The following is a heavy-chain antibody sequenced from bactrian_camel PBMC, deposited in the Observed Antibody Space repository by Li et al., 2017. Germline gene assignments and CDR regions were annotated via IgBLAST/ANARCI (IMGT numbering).Heavy chain of an antibody. V-gene: IGHV3S53*01. CDR1: GDTNNAYC. Sequence: HVQLVESGGGAVQAGGSLRLSCTLCGDTNNAYCVAWFRQAPGKEREELAAIDSEGSSTTVDSVKGRFTISQDNDKKSVYFDMTNLQPDDTAMCYCAADESWDCVMGRTIVEYTYWGQGTQVTVS. CDR2: IDSEGSS. J-gene: IGHJ4*01. D-gene: IGHD2*01. CDR3: AADESWDCVMGRTIVEYTY.